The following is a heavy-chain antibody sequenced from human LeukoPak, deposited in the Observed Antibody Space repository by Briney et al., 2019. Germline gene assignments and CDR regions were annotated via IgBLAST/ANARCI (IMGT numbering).Heavy chain of an antibody. CDR1: GLTFTDFW. V-gene: IGHV3-7*01. CDR3: SGRDSSRSPRAY. Sequence: GGSLRLSCAASGLTFTDFWMNWVRLTPGRGLEWLANINPDGNEKYYLDSVKGRFAISRDNAKNEVYLEMNSLRAEDTGVYYCSGRDSSRSPRAYWGQGTLVSVSS. D-gene: IGHD2-2*01. CDR2: INPDGNEK. J-gene: IGHJ4*02.